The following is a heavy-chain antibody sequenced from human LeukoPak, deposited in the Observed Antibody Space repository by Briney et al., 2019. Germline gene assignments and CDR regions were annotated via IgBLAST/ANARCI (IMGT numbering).Heavy chain of an antibody. J-gene: IGHJ6*02. Sequence: GASVKVSCKASGYTFTSYGISWVRQARGQGLEWMGWISAYNGNTSYAQKLQGRVTMTTDTSTSTAYMELRSLRSDDTAVYYCARDRYWQLARNYYYGMDVWGQGTTVTVSS. CDR2: ISAYNGNT. CDR1: GYTFTSYG. D-gene: IGHD6-6*01. CDR3: ARDRYWQLARNYYYGMDV. V-gene: IGHV1-18*01.